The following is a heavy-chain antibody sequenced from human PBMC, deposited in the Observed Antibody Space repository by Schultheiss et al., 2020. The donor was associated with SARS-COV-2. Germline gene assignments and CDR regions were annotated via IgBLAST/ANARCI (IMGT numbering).Heavy chain of an antibody. CDR3: ARAKDPNWNYARPFDP. J-gene: IGHJ5*02. D-gene: IGHD1-7*01. Sequence: GESLKISCTGSGYKFSTYWIGWVRQLPGKGLEWVSSINPSSGYIFYADSVKGRFTISRDNAKNSLFLQMNSLRAEDTAVYYCARAKDPNWNYARPFDPWGQGTLVTVSS. V-gene: IGHV3-21*01. CDR2: INPSSGYI. CDR1: GYKFSTYW.